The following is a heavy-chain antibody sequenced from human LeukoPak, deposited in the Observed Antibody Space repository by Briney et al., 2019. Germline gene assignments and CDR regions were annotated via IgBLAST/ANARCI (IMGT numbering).Heavy chain of an antibody. CDR1: GFTFSSYG. CDR3: AKDADRYCSSTSCHSPFDY. D-gene: IGHD2-2*01. J-gene: IGHJ4*02. Sequence: GGSLRLSCAASGFTFSSYGMHWVRQAPGKGLEWVAVISYDGSNEYYADSVKGRFTTSRDNSKNTLYLQMNSLRAEDTAVYYCAKDADRYCSSTSCHSPFDYWGQGTLVTVSS. V-gene: IGHV3-30*18. CDR2: ISYDGSNE.